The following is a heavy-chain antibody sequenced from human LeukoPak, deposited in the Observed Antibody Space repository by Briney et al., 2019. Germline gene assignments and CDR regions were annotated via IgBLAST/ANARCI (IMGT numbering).Heavy chain of an antibody. CDR1: EDTLRNVA. D-gene: IGHD3-22*01. CDR3: ARGAGWLYD. V-gene: IGHV1-69*06. Sequence: SVKVSCKTTEDTLRNVAFSWVRQAPGQGLEWLGGIIPMIATASYSQRFQGRVSINADKSTNTVYMELSSLKLEDTAVYYCARGAGWLYDWGQGTLVIVSS. J-gene: IGHJ4*02. CDR2: IIPMIATA.